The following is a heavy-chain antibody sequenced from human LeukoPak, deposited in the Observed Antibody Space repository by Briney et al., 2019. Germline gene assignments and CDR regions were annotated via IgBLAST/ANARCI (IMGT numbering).Heavy chain of an antibody. D-gene: IGHD6-6*01. CDR2: IYYSGST. J-gene: IGHJ6*03. CDR3: HIAARRFYHMDV. V-gene: IGHV4-59*12. Sequence: SETLSLTCTVSGGSISSYYWSWIRQPPGKGLEWIGYIYYSGSTNYNPSLKSRVTISVDTSKNQFSLKLTSVTAADTAVYYCHIAARRFYHMDVWGKGTTVTVS. CDR1: GGSISSYY.